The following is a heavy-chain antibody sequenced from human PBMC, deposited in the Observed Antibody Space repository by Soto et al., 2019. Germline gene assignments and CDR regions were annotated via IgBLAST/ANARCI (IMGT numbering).Heavy chain of an antibody. D-gene: IGHD5-12*01. CDR3: LRVVAIPGYPDN. J-gene: IGHJ4*02. V-gene: IGHV1-69*12. Sequence: QVQLVQSGAEVRQPASSVKVSCKTSGGTFSSYAISWVRQAPGQGLEWMGGIVPIVDTSTYAQKFQGRVTITADESTSTAYMELSSLRSDDTAIYYSLRVVAIPGYPDNWGQGTL. CDR2: IVPIVDTS. CDR1: GGTFSSYA.